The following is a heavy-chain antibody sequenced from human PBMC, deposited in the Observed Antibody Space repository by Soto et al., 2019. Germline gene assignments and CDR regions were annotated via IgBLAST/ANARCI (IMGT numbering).Heavy chain of an antibody. CDR3: AATMDYYDSSGYSD. CDR2: IVVGSGNT. J-gene: IGHJ4*02. CDR1: GFTFTSSA. V-gene: IGHV1-58*01. Sequence: QMQLVQSGPEVKKPGTSVKVSCKASGFTFTSSAVQWVRQARGQRLEWIGWIVVGSGNTNYAQKFQERVTITRDMSTSTAYMELSSLRSEDTAVYYCAATMDYYDSSGYSDWGQGTLVTVSS. D-gene: IGHD3-22*01.